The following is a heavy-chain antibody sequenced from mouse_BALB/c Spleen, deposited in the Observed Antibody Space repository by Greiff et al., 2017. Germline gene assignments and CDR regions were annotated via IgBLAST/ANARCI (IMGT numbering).Heavy chain of an antibody. CDR3: ARWAYYGSSYEGYFDY. CDR1: GYSFTGYN. Sequence: VQLQQSGPELEKPGASVKISCKASGYSFTGYNMNWVKQSNGKSLEWIGNIDPYYGGTSYNQKFKGKATLTVVKSSSTAYMQLKSLTSEDSAVYYCARWAYYGSSYEGYFDYWGQGTTLTVSS. CDR2: IDPYYGGT. J-gene: IGHJ2*01. V-gene: IGHV1-39*01. D-gene: IGHD1-1*01.